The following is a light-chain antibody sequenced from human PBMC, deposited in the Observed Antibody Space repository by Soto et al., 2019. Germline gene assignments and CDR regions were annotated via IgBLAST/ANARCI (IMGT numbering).Light chain of an antibody. Sequence: QSVLTQPRSVSGSPGQSVTISCTGTSSDVGNYIYVSWYQQHPGKAPKLMIYDVSKRPSGVPDRFSGSKSGNTASLTISGLQAEDEADYYCCSYAGSYTGDLGTGTKVTVL. J-gene: IGLJ1*01. CDR3: CSYAGSYTGD. CDR2: DVS. CDR1: SSDVGNYIY. V-gene: IGLV2-11*01.